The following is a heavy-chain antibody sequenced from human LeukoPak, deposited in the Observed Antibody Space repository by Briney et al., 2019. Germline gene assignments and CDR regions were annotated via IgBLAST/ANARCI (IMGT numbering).Heavy chain of an antibody. V-gene: IGHV4-61*02. CDR2: IYTSGST. Sequence: SETLSLTCTVSGGSISSGSYYWSWIRQPAGKGLEWIGRIYTSGSTNYNPSLKSRVTMSVDTSKNQFSLKLSSVTAEDTAVYFCAKEPLGYCSNGVCYMASWGQGTLVTVSS. J-gene: IGHJ5*02. D-gene: IGHD2-8*01. CDR3: AKEPLGYCSNGVCYMAS. CDR1: GGSISSGSYY.